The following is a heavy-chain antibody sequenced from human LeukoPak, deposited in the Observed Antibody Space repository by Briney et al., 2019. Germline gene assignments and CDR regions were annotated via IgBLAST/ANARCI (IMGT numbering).Heavy chain of an antibody. V-gene: IGHV4-59*08. J-gene: IGHJ4*02. CDR3: ARLQIWVGDGYNFDY. D-gene: IGHD5-24*01. CDR2: IYYSGST. Sequence: PSETLSLTCTVSGGSISSYYWSWIRQPPGKGLEWIGYIYYSGSTNYNPSLKSRVTISVDTSKNQFSLKLSSVTAADTAVYYCARLQIWVGDGYNFDYWGQGTLVSVPS. CDR1: GGSISSYY.